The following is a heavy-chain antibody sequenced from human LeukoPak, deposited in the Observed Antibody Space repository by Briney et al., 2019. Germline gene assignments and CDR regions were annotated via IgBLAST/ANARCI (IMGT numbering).Heavy chain of an antibody. Sequence: PGGSLRLSCAASGFTFSNYGMNWVRQAPGKGLEWIGSIYHSGSTYYNPSLKSRVTISVDTSKNQFSLKLSSVTAADTAVYYCARDRGYYYDSSQDWGQGTLVTVSS. CDR2: IYHSGST. V-gene: IGHV4-38-2*02. CDR1: GFTFSNYG. J-gene: IGHJ4*02. D-gene: IGHD3-22*01. CDR3: ARDRGYYYDSSQD.